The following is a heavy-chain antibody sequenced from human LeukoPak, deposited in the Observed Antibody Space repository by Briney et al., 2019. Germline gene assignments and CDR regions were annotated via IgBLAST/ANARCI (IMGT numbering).Heavy chain of an antibody. CDR3: AKVHCSSADCFTGGFDC. J-gene: IGHJ4*02. D-gene: IGHD2-2*02. CDR2: FNWNTGNI. V-gene: IGHV3-9*01. CDR1: GFTFDDYA. Sequence: GGSLRLSCAASGFTFDDYAVHWVRQVPGKGLEWVSGFNWNTGNIDYADSVKGRCTISRDNAKNSLYLQMNSLRTEDTAFYYCAKVHCSSADCFTGGFDCWGQGTLVIVSS.